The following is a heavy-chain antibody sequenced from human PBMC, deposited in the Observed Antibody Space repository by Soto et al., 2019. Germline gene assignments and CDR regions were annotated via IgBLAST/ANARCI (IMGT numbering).Heavy chain of an antibody. CDR1: GGSISSYY. J-gene: IGHJ6*04. V-gene: IGHV4-59*01. Sequence: SETLSLTCTVSGGSISSYYWTWIRQPPGKGLEWIGYIYYSGSTNYNPSLKSRVTISVDTSKNQFSLKLSSVTAADTAAYYCARAVFAQQRTYYYNGMSVYDKEPTGAACS. D-gene: IGHD6-25*01. CDR3: ARAVFAQQRTYYYNGMSV. CDR2: IYYSGST.